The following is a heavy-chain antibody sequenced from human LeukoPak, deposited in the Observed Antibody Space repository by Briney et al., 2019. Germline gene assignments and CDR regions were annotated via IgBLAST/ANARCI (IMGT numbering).Heavy chain of an antibody. D-gene: IGHD6-6*01. CDR2: ISSSSSYI. V-gene: IGHV3-21*01. Sequence: PGGSLRLSCAASGFTFSSYSMNWVRQAPGKGLEWVSSISSSSSYIYYADSVKGRFTISRDNAKNSLYLQMNSLRAEDTAVYYCASNYPPRGSSSSGIDCWGQGTLVTVSS. J-gene: IGHJ4*02. CDR1: GFTFSSYS. CDR3: ASNYPPRGSSSSGIDC.